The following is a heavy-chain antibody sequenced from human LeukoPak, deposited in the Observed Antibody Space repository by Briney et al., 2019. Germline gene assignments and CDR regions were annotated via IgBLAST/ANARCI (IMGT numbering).Heavy chain of an antibody. V-gene: IGHV1-18*01. J-gene: IGHJ3*02. CDR2: ISAYNGNT. D-gene: IGHD3-10*01. CDR1: GYTFTSYG. CDR3: AREKPWFGELFGAFDI. Sequence: GASMKVSCKASGYTFTSYGISWVRQAPGQGLEWMGWISAYNGNTNYAQKLQGRVTMTTDTSTSTAYMELRSLRSDDTAVYYCAREKPWFGELFGAFDIWGQGTMVTVSS.